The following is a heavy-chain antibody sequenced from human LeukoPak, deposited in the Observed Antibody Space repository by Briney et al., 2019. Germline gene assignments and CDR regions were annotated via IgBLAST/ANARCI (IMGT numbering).Heavy chain of an antibody. J-gene: IGHJ3*02. D-gene: IGHD3-22*01. CDR2: ISRSGSYI. CDR1: GFTPSIYA. V-gene: IGHV3-21*01. Sequence: GGSLRLSCAASGFTPSIYAMNWFRQAPGKGLEWVSSISRSGSYIFFADSVKGRFSISRDNAMNSLYLQMNSLRAEDTAVYYCARGEGYYDSSGYYLPAFDIWGQGTMVTVSS. CDR3: ARGEGYYDSSGYYLPAFDI.